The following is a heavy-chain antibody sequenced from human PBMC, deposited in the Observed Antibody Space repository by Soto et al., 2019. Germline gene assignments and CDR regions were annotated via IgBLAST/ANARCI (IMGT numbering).Heavy chain of an antibody. J-gene: IGHJ5*02. D-gene: IGHD2-15*01. CDR2: ISSSSSTI. Sequence: GGSLRLSCAASGFTFSSYSMNWVRQAPGKGLEWVSYISSSSSTIYYADSVKGRFTISRDNAKNSLYLQMNSLRDEDTAVYYCAREVEEIVALYNWFDPWGQGTLVTVSS. CDR1: GFTFSSYS. CDR3: AREVEEIVALYNWFDP. V-gene: IGHV3-48*02.